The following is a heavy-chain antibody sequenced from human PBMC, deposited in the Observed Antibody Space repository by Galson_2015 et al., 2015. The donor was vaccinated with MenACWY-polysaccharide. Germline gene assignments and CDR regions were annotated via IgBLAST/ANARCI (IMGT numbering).Heavy chain of an antibody. Sequence: SLRLSCAASGFTFSNYWMTWVRQAPGKGLEWVANIKKDGSEKYYVDSVKGRFTISRDNALYLQMNSLRAEDTAVYFCARRHYGMDVWGQGTTVTVSS. CDR2: IKKDGSEK. J-gene: IGHJ6*02. CDR1: GFTFSNYW. V-gene: IGHV3-7*01. CDR3: ARRHYGMDV.